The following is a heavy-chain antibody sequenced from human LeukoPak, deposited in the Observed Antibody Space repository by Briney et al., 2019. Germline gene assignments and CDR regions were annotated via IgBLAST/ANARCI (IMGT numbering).Heavy chain of an antibody. V-gene: IGHV3-7*01. D-gene: IGHD3-10*01. CDR2: IKQDGSEK. CDR1: GFTFSSYW. J-gene: IGHJ6*03. Sequence: GGPLRLSCAASGFTFSSYWMSWVRQAPGKGLEWVANIKQDGSEKYYVDSVKGRFTISRDNAKNSLYLQMNSLRAEDTAVYYCARDHYGSGSFWYYYYYYMDVWGKGTTVTVSS. CDR3: ARDHYGSGSFWYYYYYYMDV.